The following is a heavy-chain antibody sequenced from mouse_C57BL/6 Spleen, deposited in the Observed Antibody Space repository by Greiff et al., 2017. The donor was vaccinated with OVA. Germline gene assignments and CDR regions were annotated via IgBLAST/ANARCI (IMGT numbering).Heavy chain of an antibody. V-gene: IGHV5-12*01. CDR2: ISNGGGST. Sequence: DVQLVESGGGLVQPGGSLKLSCAASGFTFSDYYMYWVRQTPEKRLEWVAYISNGGGSTYYPDTVKGRFTISRDNAKNTLYLQMSRLKSEDTAMYYCARHVDYDVGAMDYWGQGTSVTVSS. J-gene: IGHJ4*01. CDR1: GFTFSDYY. CDR3: ARHVDYDVGAMDY. D-gene: IGHD2-4*01.